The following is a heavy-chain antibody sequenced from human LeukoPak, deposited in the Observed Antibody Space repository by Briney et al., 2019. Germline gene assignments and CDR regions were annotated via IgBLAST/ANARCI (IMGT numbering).Heavy chain of an antibody. D-gene: IGHD5-12*01. CDR3: ASSSAPSATSPVFDY. CDR2: IYYSGST. J-gene: IGHJ4*02. Sequence: SETLSLTCTVSGGSISSSSYYWGWIRQPPGKGLEWIGSIYYSGSTYYNPSLKSRVTISVDTSKNQFSLKLSSVTAADTAVYYCASSSAPSATSPVFDYWGQGTLVTVSS. CDR1: GGSISSSSYY. V-gene: IGHV4-39*07.